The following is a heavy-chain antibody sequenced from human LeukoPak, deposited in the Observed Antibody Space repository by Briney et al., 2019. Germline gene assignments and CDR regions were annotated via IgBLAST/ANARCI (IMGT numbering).Heavy chain of an antibody. CDR2: ISWNSGSI. J-gene: IGHJ4*02. V-gene: IGHV3-9*01. CDR3: AKGGGSGWYWEEY. D-gene: IGHD6-19*01. Sequence: GGSLRLSCAASGFTFDDYAMHWVRQAPGKGLEWVSGISWNSGSIGYADSVKGRFTISRDNAKNSLYLQMNSLRAEDTAVYYCAKGGGSGWYWEEYWGQGTLVTVSS. CDR1: GFTFDDYA.